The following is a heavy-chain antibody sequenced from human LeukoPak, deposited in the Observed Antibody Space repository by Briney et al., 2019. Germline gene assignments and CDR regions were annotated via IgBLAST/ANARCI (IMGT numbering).Heavy chain of an antibody. CDR2: TNPDSGGA. D-gene: IGHD2-2*01. V-gene: IGHV1-2*02. CDR3: ARPGYCTSASCEGLDY. J-gene: IGHJ4*02. CDR1: GYTFTDYY. Sequence: ASVKVSCKTSGYTFTDYYIHWVRQAPGQGLEWMGCTNPDSGGARYAQRFQGRVTMTRDTSINTFYMELTSLRSDDTAVYYCARPGYCTSASCEGLDYWGQGTLITVSS.